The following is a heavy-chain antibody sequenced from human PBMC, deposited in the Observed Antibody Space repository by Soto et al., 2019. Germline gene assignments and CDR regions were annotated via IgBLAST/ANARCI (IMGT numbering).Heavy chain of an antibody. J-gene: IGHJ5*02. CDR3: VTDQEPDFYLSSSWSNWFDP. Sequence: GGTLRFSWSASGFTFSSYAMHWVRQAQGKGLEYVSAISSNGGSTYYADSVKGRFTISRDNSKNTLYLQMSSLRAEDTAVYYCVTDQEPDFYLSSSWSNWFDPWGQGTLVTVAS. CDR1: GFTFSSYA. CDR2: ISSNGGST. D-gene: IGHD6-13*01. V-gene: IGHV3-64D*06.